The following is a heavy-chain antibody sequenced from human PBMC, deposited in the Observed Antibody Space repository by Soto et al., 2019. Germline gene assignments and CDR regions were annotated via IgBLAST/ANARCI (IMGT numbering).Heavy chain of an antibody. J-gene: IGHJ4*02. CDR3: ARSRVYSGYHPLD. D-gene: IGHD5-12*01. CDR1: GFMFDVFV. Sequence: EVQLLESGGGAVQPGGSRRLSCAASGFMFDVFVMNWVRQAPGKGLEWVSSITTHGATYYADSVKGRFSISRDNSKNTLSLQMSSLSAEDTAVYYCARSRVYSGYHPLDWGRGTLVTVSS. CDR2: ITTHGAT. V-gene: IGHV3-23*01.